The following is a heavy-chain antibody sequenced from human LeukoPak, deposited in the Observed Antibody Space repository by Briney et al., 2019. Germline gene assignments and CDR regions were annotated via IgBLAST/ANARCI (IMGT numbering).Heavy chain of an antibody. CDR1: GYTFTSYG. V-gene: IGHV1-18*01. CDR3: ARDPESGTTYYYYYYYMDV. Sequence: GASVKVSCKASGYTFTSYGISWVRQAPGQGPEWMGWISAYNGNTNYAQKLQGRVTMTTDTSTSTAYMELRSLRSDDTAVYYCARDPESGTTYYYYYYYMDVWGKGTTVTVSS. CDR2: ISAYNGNT. D-gene: IGHD1-14*01. J-gene: IGHJ6*03.